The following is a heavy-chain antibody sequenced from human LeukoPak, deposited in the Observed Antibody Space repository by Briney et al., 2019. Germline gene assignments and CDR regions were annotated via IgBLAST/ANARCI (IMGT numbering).Heavy chain of an antibody. V-gene: IGHV3-74*01. D-gene: IGHD3-22*01. CDR2: INSDGINT. CDR3: ARDLGQYYDTSDNWFDP. J-gene: IGHJ5*02. Sequence: MHWVRQAPGKGVVWVSRINSDGINTSYADSVKGRFTISRDNAKNTLNLQMNSLRAEDTAVYYCARDLGQYYDTSDNWFDPWGQGTLVTVSS.